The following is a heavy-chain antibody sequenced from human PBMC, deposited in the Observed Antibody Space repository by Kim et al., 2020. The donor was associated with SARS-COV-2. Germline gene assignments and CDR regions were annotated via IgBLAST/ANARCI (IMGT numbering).Heavy chain of an antibody. V-gene: IGHV1-3*01. CDR2: INAGNGNT. CDR1: GYTFTSYA. D-gene: IGHD6-13*01. Sequence: ASVKVSCKASGYTFTSYAMHWVRQAPGQRLEWMGWINAGNGNTKYSQKFQGRVTITRDTSASTAYMELSSLRSEDTAVYYCARDREGKKAAGLFDPWGQGTLVTVSS. J-gene: IGHJ5*02. CDR3: ARDREGKKAAGLFDP.